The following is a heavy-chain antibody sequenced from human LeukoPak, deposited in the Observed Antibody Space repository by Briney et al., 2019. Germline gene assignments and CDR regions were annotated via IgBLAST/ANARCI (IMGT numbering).Heavy chain of an antibody. CDR1: EFTFGDHA. CDR3: ARGPIQQWLYNGMDV. V-gene: IGHV3-49*04. CDR2: VRSRAYGGTT. Sequence: QPGRSLRLSCTASEFTFGDHAMSWVRQAPGKGLEWVGFVRSRAYGGTTEYAPAVKGRFLISRDDSKSIACLHMNSLKTEDTAVYYCARGPIQQWLYNGMDVWGQGTTVSVSS. J-gene: IGHJ6*02. D-gene: IGHD5-18*01.